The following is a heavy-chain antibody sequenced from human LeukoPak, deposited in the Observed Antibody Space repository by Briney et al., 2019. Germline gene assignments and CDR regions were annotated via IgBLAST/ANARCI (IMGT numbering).Heavy chain of an antibody. Sequence: GGSLRLSCAASGFTFSSYAMSWVRQAPGKGLEWVSAISGSGDNTYYADSVKGRFTISRENSKNPLYLQMNSLRAEETAVYYCAKEGSYPSYCYYYMDVWGKGTTVTVSS. CDR1: GFTFSSYA. CDR2: ISGSGDNT. D-gene: IGHD1-26*01. CDR3: AKEGSYPSYCYYYMDV. V-gene: IGHV3-23*01. J-gene: IGHJ6*03.